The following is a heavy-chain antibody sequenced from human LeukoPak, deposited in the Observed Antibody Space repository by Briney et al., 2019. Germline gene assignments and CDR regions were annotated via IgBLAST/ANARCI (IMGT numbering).Heavy chain of an antibody. CDR3: AKDVAARLGGFHYFDY. J-gene: IGHJ4*02. Sequence: GRSLRLSCAASGFMFDDYAMPWVRQAPGKGLEWVSGISWNSGSIGYADSVKGRFTISRDNAKNSLYLQMNSLRAEDTALYYCAKDVAARLGGFHYFDYWGQGTLVTVSS. D-gene: IGHD6-6*01. CDR1: GFMFDDYA. CDR2: ISWNSGSI. V-gene: IGHV3-9*01.